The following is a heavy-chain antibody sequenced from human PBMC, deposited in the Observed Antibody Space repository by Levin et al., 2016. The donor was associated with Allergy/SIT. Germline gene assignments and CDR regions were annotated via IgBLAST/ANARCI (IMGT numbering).Heavy chain of an antibody. CDR3: ARRFSRYWYPGNGMDV. V-gene: IGHV3-33*01. Sequence: GESLKISCAASRFTFSDYGMHWVRQAPGKGLEWVATIWYDGSNVYYADSVKGRFTISRDNSKNTLFLQMNSLRAEDTAVYFCARRFSRYWYPGNGMDVWGQGTTVTVSS. D-gene: IGHD3-16*02. CDR1: RFTFSDYG. J-gene: IGHJ6*02. CDR2: IWYDGSNV.